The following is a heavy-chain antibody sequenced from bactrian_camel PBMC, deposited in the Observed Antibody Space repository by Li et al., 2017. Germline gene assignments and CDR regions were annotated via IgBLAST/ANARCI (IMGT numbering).Heavy chain of an antibody. Sequence: HVQLVESGGGPVQAGGSLRLSCAAPGVTYTMYCMAWFRQAPGKEREAVATIEGSGGSYYADSVKGRFSISRDNGKNTVYLVMNNLKPEDSGMYYCATDSRDYRVSGNGCGWMDGWGQGTQVTVS. J-gene: IGHJ4*01. D-gene: IGHD3*01. CDR3: ATDSRDYRVSGNGCGWMDG. V-gene: IGHV3S56*01. CDR1: GVTYTMYC. CDR2: IEGSGGS.